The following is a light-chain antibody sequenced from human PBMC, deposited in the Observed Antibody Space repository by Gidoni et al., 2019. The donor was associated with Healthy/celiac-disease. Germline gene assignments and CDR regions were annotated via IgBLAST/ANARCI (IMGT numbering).Light chain of an antibody. CDR1: QSVSSRY. Sequence: EIVLTQSPGTLSLSPRERATLSCRASQSVSSRYSAWYQQKPGQAPRLLIYGASTRAAGIPDRFSGSGSGTDFTLTISRLEPEDFAVYYCQQYGSSQGFTFGPGTKVDIK. V-gene: IGKV3-20*01. CDR2: GAS. CDR3: QQYGSSQGFT. J-gene: IGKJ3*01.